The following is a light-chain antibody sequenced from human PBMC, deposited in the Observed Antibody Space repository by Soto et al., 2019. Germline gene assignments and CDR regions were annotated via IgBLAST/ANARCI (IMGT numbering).Light chain of an antibody. CDR1: XXXVGRYNF. J-gene: IGLJ3*02. CDR3: SSYTSSSTWV. CDR2: EVS. Sequence: SITISCXXXXXXVGRYNFVSWYQQHPDKAPKLMIYEVSNRPPGVSDRFSGSKSVKTASLTISGLQAEDEADYYCSSYTSSSTWVFGGGTKVTVL. V-gene: IGLV2-14*01.